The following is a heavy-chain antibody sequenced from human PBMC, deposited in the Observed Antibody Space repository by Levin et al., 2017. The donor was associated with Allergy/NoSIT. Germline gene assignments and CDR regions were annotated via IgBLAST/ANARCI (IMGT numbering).Heavy chain of an antibody. CDR1: GFTFNNYA. J-gene: IGHJ1*01. CDR3: ARDRAYCSGDCYTHHGYFQH. V-gene: IGHV3-30-3*01. D-gene: IGHD2-21*02. Sequence: LSLTCAASGFTFNNYAIHWVRQAPGKGLEWVAVISYDGSHKYYADSVKGQFSISRDNSKNTLYLQMNSLRAEDTAVYYCARDRAYCSGDCYTHHGYFQHWGQGTLVTVSS. CDR2: ISYDGSHK.